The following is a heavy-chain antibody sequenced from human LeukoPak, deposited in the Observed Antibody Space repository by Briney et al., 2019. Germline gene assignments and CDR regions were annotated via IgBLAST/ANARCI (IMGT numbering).Heavy chain of an antibody. J-gene: IGHJ5*02. D-gene: IGHD3-3*01. CDR3: ARVDTDYDFWSGHPMYNWFDP. CDR1: GGSISSYY. Sequence: PSETLSLTCTVSGGSISSYYWSWIRQPAGKGLEWIGRIYTSGSTNYNPSLKSRVTMSVDTSKNQFSLKLSSVTAADTAVYYCARVDTDYDFWSGHPMYNWFDPWGQGTLVTVSS. V-gene: IGHV4-4*07. CDR2: IYTSGST.